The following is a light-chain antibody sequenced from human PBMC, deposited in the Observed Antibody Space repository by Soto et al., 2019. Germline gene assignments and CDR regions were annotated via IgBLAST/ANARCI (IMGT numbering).Light chain of an antibody. Sequence: EIVLTQSPGTLSLSPGERATLSCRASQSVSSSYLAWYQQKPGQAPRLLIYGASSRATGIPDRFSVSGSGTDFTLTISRLEPEDFAVYYCQLFGSSPSTFGQGTKLEIK. J-gene: IGKJ2*02. CDR3: QLFGSSPST. V-gene: IGKV3-20*01. CDR1: QSVSSSY. CDR2: GAS.